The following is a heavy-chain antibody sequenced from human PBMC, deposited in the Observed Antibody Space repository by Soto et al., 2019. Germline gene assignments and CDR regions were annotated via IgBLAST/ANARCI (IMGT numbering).Heavy chain of an antibody. Sequence: GGSLRLSCAASGFTFSSYEMNWVRQAPGKGLEWVSYISSSGSTIYYADSVKGRFTISRDNAKNSLYLQMNSLRAEDTAVYYCAGDFSFQENEAMAQNELDYWGQGTLVTVSS. CDR3: AGDFSFQENEAMAQNELDY. CDR2: ISSSGSTI. J-gene: IGHJ4*02. V-gene: IGHV3-48*03. CDR1: GFTFSSYE. D-gene: IGHD5-18*01.